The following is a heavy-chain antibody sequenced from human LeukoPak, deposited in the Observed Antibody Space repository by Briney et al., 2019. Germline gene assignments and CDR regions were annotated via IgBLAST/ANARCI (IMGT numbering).Heavy chain of an antibody. CDR2: ISGSGGST. D-gene: IGHD2-2*01. CDR3: AKGEYQLLNFDY. V-gene: IGHV3-23*01. Sequence: GGSLRLSCAASGFTFSNDRMNWVRQAPGKGLEWVSAISGSGGSTYYADSVKGRFTISRDNSKNTLYLQMNSLRAEDTAVYYCAKGEYQLLNFDYWGQGTLVTVSS. CDR1: GFTFSNDR. J-gene: IGHJ4*02.